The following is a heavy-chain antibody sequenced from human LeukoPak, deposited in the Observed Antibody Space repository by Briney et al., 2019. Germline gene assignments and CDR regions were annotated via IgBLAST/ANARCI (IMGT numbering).Heavy chain of an antibody. J-gene: IGHJ4*02. V-gene: IGHV7-4-1*02. D-gene: IGHD3-9*01. CDR2: INTNTGNP. CDR1: GYTFTSYA. Sequence: GASVKVSCKASGYTFTSYAMNWVRQAPGQGLEWMGWINTNTGNPTYAQGFTGRFVFSLDTSVSTAYLQISSLKAEDTAVYYCARAGLGGYYDILTGYYGERGYFDYWGQGTLVTVSS. CDR3: ARAGLGGYYDILTGYYGERGYFDY.